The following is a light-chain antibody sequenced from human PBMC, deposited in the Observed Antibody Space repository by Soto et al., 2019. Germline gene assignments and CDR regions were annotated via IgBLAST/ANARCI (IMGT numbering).Light chain of an antibody. J-gene: IGKJ1*01. CDR1: QSVDTTF. CDR2: GAS. V-gene: IGKV3-20*01. Sequence: EIVLTQSPGSLSLSPGQRATLSCRASQSVDTTFFAWYQKKPGQAPRLLIYGASKRATGIPDRFSGSGSGTDFTLIISRLEPEDFGVYYCQQYMSSVTFGQGTKVESK. CDR3: QQYMSSVT.